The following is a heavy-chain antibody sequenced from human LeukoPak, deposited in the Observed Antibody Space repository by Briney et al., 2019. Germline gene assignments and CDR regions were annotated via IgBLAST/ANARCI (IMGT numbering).Heavy chain of an antibody. Sequence: GGSLRLSCAASEFSVGSNYMTWVRQAPGEGLEWVSLIYSGGSTYYADSVKGRFTISRDNSKNTLYLQMNSLRAEDTAVYYCARDRGNQRGYYYYYMDVWGKGTTVTVSS. CDR3: ARDRGNQRGYYYYYMDV. D-gene: IGHD1-14*01. CDR1: EFSVGSNY. CDR2: IYSGGST. V-gene: IGHV3-66*01. J-gene: IGHJ6*03.